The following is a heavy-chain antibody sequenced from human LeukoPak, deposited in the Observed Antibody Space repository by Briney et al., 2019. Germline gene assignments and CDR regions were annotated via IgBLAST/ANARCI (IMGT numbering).Heavy chain of an antibody. CDR1: GGSISSGGYS. CDR2: IYHSGST. CDR3: ARDRNGDYDSWFDP. D-gene: IGHD4-17*01. Sequence: SETLSLTCAVSGGSISSGGYSWSWIRQPPGRGLEWIGYIYHSGSTYYNPSLKSRVTISVDRSKNQFSLKLSSVTAADTAVYCCARDRNGDYDSWFDPWGQGTLVTVSS. V-gene: IGHV4-30-2*01. J-gene: IGHJ5*02.